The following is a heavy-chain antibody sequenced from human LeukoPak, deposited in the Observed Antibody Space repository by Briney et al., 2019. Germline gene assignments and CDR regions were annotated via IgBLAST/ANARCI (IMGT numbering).Heavy chain of an antibody. CDR2: INQDGSEK. D-gene: IGHD2-2*01. J-gene: IGHJ4*02. V-gene: IGHV3-7*01. CDR1: GFTFSRSW. CDR3: AKLGSSIDFDY. Sequence: GGSLRLSCAASGFTFSRSWVTWVRQAPGKGLEWVASINQDGSEKYYVDSVKGRFTISRDNAKNSLSLQMNSLGAEDTAVYYCAKLGSSIDFDYWGQGTLVTVSS.